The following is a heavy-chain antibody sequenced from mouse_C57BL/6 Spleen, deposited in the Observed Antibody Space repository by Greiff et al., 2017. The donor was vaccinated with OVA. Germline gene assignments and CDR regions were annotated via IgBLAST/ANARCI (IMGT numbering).Heavy chain of an antibody. CDR1: GYTFTSYW. Sequence: QVQLQQPGAELVRPGTSVKLSCKASGYTFTSYWMHWVKQRPGQGLEWIGEIDPSDSYTNYNQKFKGKSTLTVDKSSSTAYMQLSSLTSEDSAVYYCARFTTVVAHFDYWGQGTTLTVSS. D-gene: IGHD1-1*01. V-gene: IGHV1-59*01. CDR3: ARFTTVVAHFDY. J-gene: IGHJ2*01. CDR2: IDPSDSYT.